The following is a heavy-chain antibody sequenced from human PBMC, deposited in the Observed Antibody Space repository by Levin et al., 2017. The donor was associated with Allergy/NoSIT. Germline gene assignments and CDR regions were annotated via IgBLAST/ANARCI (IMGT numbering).Heavy chain of an antibody. CDR3: ARVRGGYNYGRQYYFDF. D-gene: IGHD5-18*01. J-gene: IGHJ4*02. CDR1: GGSFSGYY. Sequence: SETLSLTCIVYGGSFSGYYWSWIRQPPGKGLEWIGEINHSGSTNYNPSLKSRVTISVDTSKNQFSLKLSSVTAADTAVYYCARVRGGYNYGRQYYFDFWGQGTLVTVSS. CDR2: INHSGST. V-gene: IGHV4-34*01.